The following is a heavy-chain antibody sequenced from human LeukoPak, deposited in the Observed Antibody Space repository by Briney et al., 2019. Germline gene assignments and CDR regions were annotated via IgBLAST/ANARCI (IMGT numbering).Heavy chain of an antibody. CDR3: ARAGDDEESYYYMDV. V-gene: IGHV1-46*01. D-gene: IGHD3-10*01. CDR1: GYTFTSYF. J-gene: IGHJ6*03. CDR2: ITPTSGST. Sequence: ASVKVSCKASGYTFTSYFIHWVRQAPGQGLEWMGLITPTSGSTIYAQKFQGRVTMTRDTSTTTVYMELSSLISEETAVYYCARAGDDEESYYYMDVWGRGTKVTVSS.